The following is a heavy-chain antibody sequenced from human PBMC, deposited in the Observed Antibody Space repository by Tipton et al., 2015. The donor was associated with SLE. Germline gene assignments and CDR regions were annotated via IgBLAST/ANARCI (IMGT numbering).Heavy chain of an antibody. Sequence: QLVQSGAEVKKPGSSVKVSCKASGGTFSSYAISWVRQAPGQGLEWMGWISAYNGNTNYAQKLQGRVTMTTDTSTSTAYMELRSLRSDDTAVYYCARLLFGDVSFLEWLSYYGVDVWGQGTTVTVSS. J-gene: IGHJ6*02. CDR3: ARLLFGDVSFLEWLSYYGVDV. CDR2: ISAYNGNT. CDR1: GGTFSSYA. V-gene: IGHV1-18*01. D-gene: IGHD3-3*01.